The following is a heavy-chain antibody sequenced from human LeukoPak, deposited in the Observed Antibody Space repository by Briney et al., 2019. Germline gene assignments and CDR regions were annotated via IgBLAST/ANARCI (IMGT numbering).Heavy chain of an antibody. Sequence: GGSLRLSCAASGFTVSSNYMSWLRQAPGKGLEWVSVIHSGGSTYYADSVKGRFTISRDNSKNTLYLQMNSLRAEDTAVYYCARTIPDYYDSSGYSFDYWGQGTLVTVSS. J-gene: IGHJ4*02. CDR3: ARTIPDYYDSSGYSFDY. CDR1: GFTVSSNY. D-gene: IGHD3-22*01. V-gene: IGHV3-53*01. CDR2: IHSGGST.